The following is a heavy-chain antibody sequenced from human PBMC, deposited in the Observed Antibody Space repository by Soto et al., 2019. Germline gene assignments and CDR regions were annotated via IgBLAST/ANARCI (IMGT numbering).Heavy chain of an antibody. CDR1: GFTFSSYA. CDR2: ISYDGSNK. V-gene: IGHV3-30-3*01. J-gene: IGHJ6*02. Sequence: GGSLRLSCAASGFTFSSYAMHWVRQAPGKGLEWVAVISYDGSNKYYADSVKGRFTISRDNSKNTLYLQMNSLRAEDTAVYYCARVMNSSSPEIDYYYYYGMDVWGQRNTVTVSS. D-gene: IGHD6-6*01. CDR3: ARVMNSSSPEIDYYYYYGMDV.